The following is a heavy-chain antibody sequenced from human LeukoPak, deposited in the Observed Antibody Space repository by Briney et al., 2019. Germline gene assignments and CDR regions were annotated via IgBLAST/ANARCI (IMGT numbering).Heavy chain of an antibody. CDR3: ARDYYGSGSPLDY. CDR1: GGTFSSYA. V-gene: IGHV1-69*04. D-gene: IGHD3-10*01. Sequence: SVKVSCKASGGTFSSYAISWVRQAPGQGLEWMGRIIPILGIANYAQKFQGRVTITADKSTSTAYMELSSLRSEDTAVYYCARDYYGSGSPLDYWGQGTLVTVSS. J-gene: IGHJ4*02. CDR2: IIPILGIA.